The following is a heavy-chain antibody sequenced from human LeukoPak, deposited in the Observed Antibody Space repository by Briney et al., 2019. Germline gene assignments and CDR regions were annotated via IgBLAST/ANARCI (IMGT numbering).Heavy chain of an antibody. D-gene: IGHD3-10*01. CDR1: GGSITNNY. Sequence: SETLSLTCTVSGGSITNNYWSWIRQPAGKGLEWIGRMYTSGSTNYNPPLKSRVTMSRDTSKNQFSLGLTSVTAADTAVYYCARDSFLDGGMVRGVKHGMDVWGQGITVTVSS. CDR3: ARDSFLDGGMVRGVKHGMDV. J-gene: IGHJ6*02. V-gene: IGHV4-4*07. CDR2: MYTSGST.